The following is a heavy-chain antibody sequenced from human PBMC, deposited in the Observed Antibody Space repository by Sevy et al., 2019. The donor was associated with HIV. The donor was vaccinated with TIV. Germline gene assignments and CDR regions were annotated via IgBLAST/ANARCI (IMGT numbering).Heavy chain of an antibody. CDR2: NNPNNGGT. CDR3: ARLYTMPTSDAKGMDV. J-gene: IGHJ6*02. V-gene: IGHV1-2*02. Sequence: ASVKVSCKAARYTFTDYYVHWVRQGPGQGLEWMGWNNPNNGGTKYAQRLQGRVTMTRDTSINTASMELGSLPSDDPAVYYCARLYTMPTSDAKGMDVWGQGTTVTVSS. D-gene: IGHD3-3*01. CDR1: RYTFTDYY.